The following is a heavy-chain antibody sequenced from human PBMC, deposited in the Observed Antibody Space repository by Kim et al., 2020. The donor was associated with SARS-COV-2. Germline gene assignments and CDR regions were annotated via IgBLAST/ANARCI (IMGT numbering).Heavy chain of an antibody. Sequence: SATLSLTCAVYGGSFSGYYWSWIRQPPGKGLEWIGEINHSGSTNYNPSLKSRVTISVDTSKNQFSLKLSSVTAADTAVYYCARRPFTMVRGVIINKHQNWFDPWGQGTLVTVSS. CDR3: ARRPFTMVRGVIINKHQNWFDP. V-gene: IGHV4-34*01. J-gene: IGHJ5*02. D-gene: IGHD3-10*01. CDR1: GGSFSGYY. CDR2: INHSGST.